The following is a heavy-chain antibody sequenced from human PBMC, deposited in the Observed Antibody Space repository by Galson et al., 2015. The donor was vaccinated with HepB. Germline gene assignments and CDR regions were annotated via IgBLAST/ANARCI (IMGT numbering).Heavy chain of an antibody. CDR2: FSNTGGST. J-gene: IGHJ4*02. D-gene: IGHD6-19*01. Sequence: SLRLSCAASGFTFSSYAMTWVRQAPGKGLEWVSTFSNTGGSTYYAASVRGRFTISRDNSKNTLYLQMNSLRAEDTAVYFCAKSMAVAGTKPFDCWGQGTPVTVSS. V-gene: IGHV3-23*01. CDR1: GFTFSSYA. CDR3: AKSMAVAGTKPFDC.